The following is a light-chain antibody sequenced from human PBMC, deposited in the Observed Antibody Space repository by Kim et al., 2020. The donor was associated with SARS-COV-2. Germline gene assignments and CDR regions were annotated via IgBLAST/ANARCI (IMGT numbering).Light chain of an antibody. CDR3: NSRDSSGNHLNWV. J-gene: IGLJ3*02. CDR1: SLRSYY. V-gene: IGLV3-19*01. Sequence: QTVRITCQGHSLRSYYASWYQQKPGQAPVLVIYGKNNRPSGIPDRFSGSSSGNTASLTITGAQAEDEADYYCNSRDSSGNHLNWVFGGGTKLTVL. CDR2: GKN.